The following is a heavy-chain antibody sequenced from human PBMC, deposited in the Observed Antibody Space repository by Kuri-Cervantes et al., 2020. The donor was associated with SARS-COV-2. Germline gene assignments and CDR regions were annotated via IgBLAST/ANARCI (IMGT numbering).Heavy chain of an antibody. J-gene: IGHJ4*02. CDR2: ISSSSSYI. CDR1: GFTFSSYA. V-gene: IGHV3-21*01. CDR3: ARVGCGGDCYDDY. D-gene: IGHD2-21*02. Sequence: GGSLRLSCAASGFTFSSYAMSWVRQAPGKGLEWVSSISSSSSYIYYADSVKGRFTISRDNAKNSLYLQMNSLRAEDTAVYYCARVGCGGDCYDDYWGQGTLVTVSS.